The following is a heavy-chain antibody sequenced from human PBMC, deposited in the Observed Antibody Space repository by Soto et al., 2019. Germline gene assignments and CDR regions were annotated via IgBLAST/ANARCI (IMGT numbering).Heavy chain of an antibody. CDR1: GFTFSTYA. V-gene: IGHV3-23*01. D-gene: IGHD2-2*01. CDR3: AKDKGGRYCSRTSCLYSFDY. J-gene: IGHJ4*02. Sequence: EVQLLASGGGLVQPGGSLRLSCTASGFTFSTYAMSWVRQAPGKGLEWVSTISDSGSTYYADSVKGRFTISRDNSKNTLYLEMNSLRAEGTAVYYCAKDKGGRYCSRTSCLYSFDYWGQGTLVTVSS. CDR2: ISDSGST.